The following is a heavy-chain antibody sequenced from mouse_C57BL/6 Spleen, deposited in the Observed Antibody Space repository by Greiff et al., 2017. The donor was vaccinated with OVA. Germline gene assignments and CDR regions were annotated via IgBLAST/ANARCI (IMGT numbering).Heavy chain of an antibody. D-gene: IGHD2-2*01. V-gene: IGHV1-82*01. Sequence: VKLQESGPELVKPGASVKISCKASGYAFSSSWMNWVKQRPGKGLEWIGRIYPGDGDTNYNGKFKGKATLTADKSSSTAYMQLSSLTSEDSAVYFCARSEGGYDSYWGQGTTLTVSS. J-gene: IGHJ2*01. CDR3: ARSEGGYDSY. CDR2: IYPGDGDT. CDR1: GYAFSSSW.